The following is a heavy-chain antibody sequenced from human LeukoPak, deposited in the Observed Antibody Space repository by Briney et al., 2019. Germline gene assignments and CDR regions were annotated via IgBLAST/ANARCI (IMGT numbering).Heavy chain of an antibody. D-gene: IGHD3-10*01. CDR3: ARGKTSGY. J-gene: IGHJ4*02. CDR1: GGSFSGYY. V-gene: IGHV4-34*01. CDR2: INHSGST. Sequence: KPSETLSLTCAVYGGSFSGYYWSWIRQPPGKGLEWIGEINHSGSTNYNPSLKCRVTISVDTSKNQFSLKLSSVTAADTAVYYCARGKTSGYWGQGTPVTVSS.